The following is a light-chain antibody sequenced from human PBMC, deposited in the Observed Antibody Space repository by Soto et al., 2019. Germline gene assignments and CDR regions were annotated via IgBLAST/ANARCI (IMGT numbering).Light chain of an antibody. CDR1: QSVLYSSNNKNY. J-gene: IGKJ1*01. Sequence: DIVMTQSPDSLAVSLGERATINCKSSQSVLYSSNNKNYLGWYQQKPGKAPKLLIYDASSLESGVPSRFSGSGSGTEFTLTISSLQPDDFATYYCQHYNSYSEAFGQGTKVDNK. CDR2: DAS. V-gene: IGKV4-1*01. CDR3: QHYNSYSEA.